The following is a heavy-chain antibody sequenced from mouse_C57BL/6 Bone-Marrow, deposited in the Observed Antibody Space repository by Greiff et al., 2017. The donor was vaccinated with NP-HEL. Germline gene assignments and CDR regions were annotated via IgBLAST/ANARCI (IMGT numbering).Heavy chain of an antibody. CDR3: ASGDYYGSHYYAMDY. CDR2: INPSNGGT. V-gene: IGHV1-53*01. CDR1: GYTFTSYW. D-gene: IGHD1-1*01. J-gene: IGHJ4*01. Sequence: QVQLQQPGTELVKPGASVKLSCKASGYTFTSYWMHWVKQRPGQGLEWIGNINPSNGGTNYNEKFKSKATLTVDKSSSTAYMQLSSRTSEDSAVYYWASGDYYGSHYYAMDYWGQGTSVTVSS.